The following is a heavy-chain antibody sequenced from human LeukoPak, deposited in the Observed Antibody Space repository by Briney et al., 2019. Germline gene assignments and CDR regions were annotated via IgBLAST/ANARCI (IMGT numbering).Heavy chain of an antibody. Sequence: GASLRLSCAASGFTFSSHAMSWVRQAPGKGLEWVSAISGSGGSTYYADSVKGRFTISRDNSKNTLYLQMNSLRAEDTAVYYCAIMTCSSTSCFFDYWGQGTLVTVSS. J-gene: IGHJ4*02. CDR1: GFTFSSHA. D-gene: IGHD2-2*01. V-gene: IGHV3-23*01. CDR3: AIMTCSSTSCFFDY. CDR2: ISGSGGST.